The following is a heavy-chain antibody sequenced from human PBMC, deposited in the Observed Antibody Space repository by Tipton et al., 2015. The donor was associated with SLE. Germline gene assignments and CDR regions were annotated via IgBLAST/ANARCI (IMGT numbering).Heavy chain of an antibody. D-gene: IGHD3-16*01. Sequence: TLSLTCTVSGGSISSRSYYWGWIRQPPGKGLEWIGYIYYSGGTNYNPSLKSRVTMSVDTSKNQFSLKLSSVTAADTAVYYCAREEGGAFDIWGQGTMVTVSS. CDR2: IYYSGGT. J-gene: IGHJ3*02. V-gene: IGHV4-61*01. CDR3: AREEGGAFDI. CDR1: GGSISSRSYY.